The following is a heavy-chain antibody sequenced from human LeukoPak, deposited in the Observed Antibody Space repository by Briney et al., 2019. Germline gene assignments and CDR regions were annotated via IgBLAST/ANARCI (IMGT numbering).Heavy chain of an antibody. V-gene: IGHV4-59*08. J-gene: IGHJ3*02. CDR1: GGSISTYY. CDR3: ARPMVRGSPDAFEI. D-gene: IGHD3-10*01. Sequence: MSSETLSLTCTVSGGSISTYYWSWIRQSPGKGLEWIGYIYYSGSTNYNPSLKSRVTISLDTSKPQFSLKLSSVTAADTAVYYCARPMVRGSPDAFEIWGQGTMVTVSS. CDR2: IYYSGST.